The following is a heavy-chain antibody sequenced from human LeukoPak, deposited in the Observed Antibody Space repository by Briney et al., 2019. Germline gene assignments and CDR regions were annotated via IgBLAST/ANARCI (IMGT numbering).Heavy chain of an antibody. Sequence: GGSLRLSCAASGFTFDDYGMSWVRQAPGKGLEWVSGINWNGGSTGYADSVKGRFTISRDNAKNSLYLQMNSLRAEDTALYYCARAGGSSWYEVEYFQHWGQGTLVTVSS. CDR2: INWNGGST. CDR3: ARAGGSSWYEVEYFQH. CDR1: GFTFDDYG. J-gene: IGHJ1*01. V-gene: IGHV3-20*04. D-gene: IGHD6-13*01.